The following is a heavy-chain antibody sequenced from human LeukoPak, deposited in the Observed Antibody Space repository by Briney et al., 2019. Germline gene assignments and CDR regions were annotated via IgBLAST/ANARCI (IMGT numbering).Heavy chain of an antibody. Sequence: PGGSLRLSCAVSGFTFSNYEMNWVRQAPGKGLEWVSYISSSGNIIYYADSVKGRFTISRDNAKNSLYLQMNSLRAEDTAVYYCARIPRGWHFDYWGQGTLVTVSS. D-gene: IGHD5-24*01. CDR1: GFTFSNYE. J-gene: IGHJ4*02. V-gene: IGHV3-48*03. CDR2: ISSSGNII. CDR3: ARIPRGWHFDY.